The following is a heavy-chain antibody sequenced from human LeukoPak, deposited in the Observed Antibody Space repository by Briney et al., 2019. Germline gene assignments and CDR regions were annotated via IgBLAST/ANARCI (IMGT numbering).Heavy chain of an antibody. J-gene: IGHJ5*02. CDR3: AREWWGYDVLTGDNWFDP. CDR1: GGTFRNYA. D-gene: IGHD3-9*01. V-gene: IGHV1-69*13. Sequence: ASVKVSCKASGGTFRNYAISWVRQAPGQGLEWMGGIIPIFGTANYAQKFQGRVTITADESTSTAYMELSSLRSEDTAVYYCAREWWGYDVLTGDNWFDPWGQGTLVTVSS. CDR2: IIPIFGTA.